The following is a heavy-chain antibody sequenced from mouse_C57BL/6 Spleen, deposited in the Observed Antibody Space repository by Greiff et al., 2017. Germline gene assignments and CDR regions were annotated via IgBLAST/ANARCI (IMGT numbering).Heavy chain of an antibody. D-gene: IGHD4-1*01. CDR3: AKHSNWDEDNYAMDY. CDR2: LWGGGST. V-gene: IGHV2-9*01. Sequence: VQLVESGPGLVAPSQCLSITCTVSGFSLTSYGVDWVRQPPGKGLEWLGVLWGGGSTNYNTALVYRLSISKDNSKSQVFLKMNSLQTDDTAMYYGAKHSNWDEDNYAMDYWGQGTSVTVSS. CDR1: GFSLTSYG. J-gene: IGHJ4*01.